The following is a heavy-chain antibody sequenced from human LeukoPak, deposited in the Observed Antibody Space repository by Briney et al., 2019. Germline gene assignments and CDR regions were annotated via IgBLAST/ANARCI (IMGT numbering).Heavy chain of an antibody. V-gene: IGHV4-4*07. D-gene: IGHD2-2*01. J-gene: IGHJ5*02. CDR2: IYTSGST. CDR3: ARDRGVPAANWFDP. Sequence: SETLSLTCTVSGGSISSYYWSWIRQPAGKGLEWIGRIYTSGSTNYNPSLKIRVTMSVDTSKNQFSLKLSSVTAADTAVYYCARDRGVPAANWFDPWGQGTLVTVSP. CDR1: GGSISSYY.